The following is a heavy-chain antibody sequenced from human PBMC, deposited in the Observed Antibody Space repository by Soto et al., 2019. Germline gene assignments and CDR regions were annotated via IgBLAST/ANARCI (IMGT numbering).Heavy chain of an antibody. CDR2: ISAYNGNT. V-gene: IGHV1-18*01. J-gene: IGHJ4*02. CDR1: GYTFTSYG. Sequence: QVQLVQSGAEVKKPGASVKVSCKASGYTFTSYGISWVRQAPGQGLEWMGWISAYNGNTNYAQKLQGRVTMTTDTATSTANMELRSLRSDDTAVYYWARGDSSSWSSKGDFDYWGQGTLVTVSS. D-gene: IGHD6-13*01. CDR3: ARGDSSSWSSKGDFDY.